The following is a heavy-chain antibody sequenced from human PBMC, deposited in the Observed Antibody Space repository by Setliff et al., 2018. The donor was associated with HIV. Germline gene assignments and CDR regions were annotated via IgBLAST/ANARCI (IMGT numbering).Heavy chain of an antibody. CDR3: ARALFDNSPLDA. V-gene: IGHV1-2*02. D-gene: IGHD1-20*01. CDR2: VNPKSSGT. CDR1: GYSFTSYY. Sequence: AASVKVSCKASGYSFTSYYMHWVRQAPGQGPEWMGWVNPKSSGTKYAQKFQGRVTMTRDTPIGTAYLELNGLTSDDTAMYYCARALFDNSPLDAWGQGTMVTVSS. J-gene: IGHJ3*01.